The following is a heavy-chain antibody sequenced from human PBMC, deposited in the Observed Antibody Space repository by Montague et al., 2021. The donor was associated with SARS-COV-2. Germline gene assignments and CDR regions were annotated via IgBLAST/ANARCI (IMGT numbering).Heavy chain of an antibody. D-gene: IGHD3-22*01. J-gene: IGHJ6*03. CDR2: INNSGST. CDR1: GGSFSGHY. V-gene: IGHV4-34*01. Sequence: SETLSLTCAVYGGSFSGHYWSWIRQPPGKGLEWIGEINNSGSTNYNPSLKSRVTISVDTSKNQFSPRLHSVTAADTAVYYCARGRIEVSMIVVVLTGASYYMDVWGKGTTVTVSS. CDR3: ARGRIEVSMIVVVLTGASYYMDV.